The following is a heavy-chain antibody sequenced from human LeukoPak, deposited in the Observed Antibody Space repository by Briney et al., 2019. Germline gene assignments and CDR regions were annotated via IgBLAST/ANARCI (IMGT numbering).Heavy chain of an antibody. CDR1: GYTFTSYY. Sequence: ASVKVSCKASGYTFTSYYMHWVRQAPGQGLEWMGLINPSGGSTSYAQKFQGRVTMTRDTSTSTVYMELSSLRSEDTAVYYCASLAVVPAAKFGWFDPWGQGTLVTVSS. V-gene: IGHV1-46*01. J-gene: IGHJ5*02. CDR2: INPSGGST. CDR3: ASLAVVPAAKFGWFDP. D-gene: IGHD2-2*01.